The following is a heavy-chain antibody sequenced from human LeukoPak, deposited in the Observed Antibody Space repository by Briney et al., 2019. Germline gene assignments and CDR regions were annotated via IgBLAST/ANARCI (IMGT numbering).Heavy chain of an antibody. J-gene: IGHJ6*02. Sequence: GGSLRLSCAASGFTFSSYWMSWVRQAPGKGLEWVAVISYDGSNKYYADSVKGRFTISRDNSKNTLYLQMNSLRAEDTAVYYCAKDLGSGIVVVPAAIAGYYYYYGMDVWGQGTTVTVSS. V-gene: IGHV3-30*18. CDR1: GFTFSSYW. CDR2: ISYDGSNK. CDR3: AKDLGSGIVVVPAAIAGYYYYYGMDV. D-gene: IGHD2-2*02.